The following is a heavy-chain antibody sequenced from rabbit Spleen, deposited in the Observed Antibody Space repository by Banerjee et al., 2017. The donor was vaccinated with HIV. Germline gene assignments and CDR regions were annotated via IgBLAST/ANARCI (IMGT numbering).Heavy chain of an antibody. J-gene: IGHJ4*01. Sequence: QEQLVESGGDLVKPEGSLTLTCTASGFSFSSSYWISWVRQAPGKGLEWIADIYSGSSGTTYYASWAKGRFTVSKTSSTTVTLQMSSLTAADTATYFCARLSSDWTYLELWGPGTLVTVS. CDR3: ARLSSDWTYLEL. CDR2: IYSGSSGTT. CDR1: GFSFSSSYW. D-gene: IGHD8-1*01. V-gene: IGHV1S45*01.